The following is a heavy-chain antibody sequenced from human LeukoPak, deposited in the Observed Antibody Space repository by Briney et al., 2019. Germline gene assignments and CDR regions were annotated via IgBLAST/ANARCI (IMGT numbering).Heavy chain of an antibody. CDR3: ARKGYELPPYFDY. CDR1: GDSISSSEW. D-gene: IGHD2-2*01. Sequence: SETLSLTCAVSGDSISSSEWWSWVRQPPGKGLEWIGEIYHSGSTNYNPSLKSRVTISVDKSKNQFSLKLSSVTAADTAVYYCARKGYELPPYFDYWGQGTLVTVSS. CDR2: IYHSGST. J-gene: IGHJ4*02. V-gene: IGHV4-4*02.